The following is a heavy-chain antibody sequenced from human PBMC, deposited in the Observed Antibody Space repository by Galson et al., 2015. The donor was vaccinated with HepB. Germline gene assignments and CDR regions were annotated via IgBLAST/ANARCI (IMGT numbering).Heavy chain of an antibody. CDR2: INNDGSGT. Sequence: SLRLSCAASEFTFSDYWMHWVRQAPGKGLVWVSRINNDGSGTTYADSVKGRFTISRDNAKNTLYLQMDSLRAEDTAVFYCARGHYYGMDVWGQGTTVTVSS. J-gene: IGHJ6*02. CDR1: EFTFSDYW. V-gene: IGHV3-74*01. CDR3: ARGHYYGMDV. D-gene: IGHD3-10*01.